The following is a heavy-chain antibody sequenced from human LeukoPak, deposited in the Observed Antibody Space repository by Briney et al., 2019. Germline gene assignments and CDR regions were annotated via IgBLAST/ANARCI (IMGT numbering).Heavy chain of an antibody. CDR3: ARGYCSSTNCLPGGY. CDR1: GYTFTHFY. CDR2: INPSGGST. J-gene: IGHJ4*02. Sequence: ASVKDSCKASGYTFTHFYIHWVRQAPGQGLEWMGMINPSGGSTSYAQTFQGRVTTTRDTSTSTVHMELSSLRSEDTALYYCARGYCSSTNCLPGGYWGQGTLVTVSS. D-gene: IGHD2-2*01. V-gene: IGHV1-46*01.